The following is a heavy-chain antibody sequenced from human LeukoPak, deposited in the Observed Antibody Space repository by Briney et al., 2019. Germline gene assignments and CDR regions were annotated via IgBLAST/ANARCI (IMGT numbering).Heavy chain of an antibody. V-gene: IGHV1-69*13. CDR1: GGTFSSYA. J-gene: IGHJ3*02. CDR2: IIPIFGTA. Sequence: GASVKVSCKASGGTFSSYAISWVRQAPGQGLEWMGGIIPIFGTANYAQKFQGRVTITADESTSTAYMELSSLRSEDTAVYYCAREWEPDTAMVAGAFDIWGQGTMVTVSS. D-gene: IGHD5-18*01. CDR3: AREWEPDTAMVAGAFDI.